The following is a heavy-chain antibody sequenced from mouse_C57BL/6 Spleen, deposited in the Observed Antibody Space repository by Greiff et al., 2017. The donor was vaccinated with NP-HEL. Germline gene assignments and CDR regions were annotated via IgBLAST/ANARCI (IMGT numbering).Heavy chain of an antibody. CDR2: INPGSGGT. CDR1: GYAFTNYL. D-gene: IGHD4-1*01. V-gene: IGHV1-54*01. CDR3: ARFSGGAMDY. Sequence: QVQLQQSGAELVRPGTSVKVSCKASGYAFTNYLIEWVKQRPGQGLEWIGVINPGSGGTNYNEKFKGKATLTADKSSSTAYMQLSSLTSEDSAVYFCARFSGGAMDYWGQGTSVTVSS. J-gene: IGHJ4*01.